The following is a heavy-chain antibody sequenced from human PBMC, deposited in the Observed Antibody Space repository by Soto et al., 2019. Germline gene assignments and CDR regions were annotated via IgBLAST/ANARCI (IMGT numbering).Heavy chain of an antibody. CDR2: ISGSGGST. D-gene: IGHD7-27*01. CDR1: GFTFSIFA. V-gene: IGHV3-23*01. Sequence: LRLSCAASGFTFSIFAMSWVRQSPGKGLEWVSTISGSGGSTYYADAVKGRFSISRDNSMGTLYLQMKSLGVEDTAIYYCAKEVSLGSTVDLGYWGQGTLVTVSS. CDR3: AKEVSLGSTVDLGY. J-gene: IGHJ4*02.